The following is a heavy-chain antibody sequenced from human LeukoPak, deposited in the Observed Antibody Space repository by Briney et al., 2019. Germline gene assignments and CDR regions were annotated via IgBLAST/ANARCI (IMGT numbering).Heavy chain of an antibody. D-gene: IGHD3-22*01. J-gene: IGHJ4*02. V-gene: IGHV1-46*01. Sequence: ASVKVSFKASGYTXTNXYVHXVRXXXGQXXXXMGIINPSGGTTRYAQKFQGRVTMIRDTSTTTVYMELSSLRSDDTGVYYCAGHNSASITMIHWGQGSPVTVSS. CDR1: GYTXTNXY. CDR2: INPSGGTT. CDR3: AGHNSASITMIH.